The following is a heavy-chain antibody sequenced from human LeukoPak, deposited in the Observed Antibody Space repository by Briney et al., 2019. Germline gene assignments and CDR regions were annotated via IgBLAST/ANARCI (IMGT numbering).Heavy chain of an antibody. CDR3: ARVGVDYGGNGGDAFDI. CDR2: IRYDGSNK. CDR1: GFTFSSYG. V-gene: IGHV3-30*02. D-gene: IGHD4-23*01. J-gene: IGHJ3*02. Sequence: GGSLRLSCVASGFTFSSYGMHWVRQAPGKGLEWVAFIRYDGSNKYYADSVKGRFTISRDNSKNTLYLQMNSLRAEDTAVYYCARVGVDYGGNGGDAFDIWGQGTMVTVSS.